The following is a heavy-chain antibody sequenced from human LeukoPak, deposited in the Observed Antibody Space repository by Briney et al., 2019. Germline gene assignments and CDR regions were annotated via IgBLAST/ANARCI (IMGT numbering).Heavy chain of an antibody. CDR1: GFTFSSYA. V-gene: IGHV3-23*01. CDR2: ISGSGGST. CDR3: AKLGIVVVVAATTWFDP. Sequence: PGGSLRLSCAASGFTFSSYAMSWVCQAPGKGLEWVSAISGSGGSTYYADSVKGRFTISRDNSKNTLYLQMNSLRAEDTAVYYCAKLGIVVVVAATTWFDPWGQGTLVTVSS. D-gene: IGHD2-15*01. J-gene: IGHJ5*02.